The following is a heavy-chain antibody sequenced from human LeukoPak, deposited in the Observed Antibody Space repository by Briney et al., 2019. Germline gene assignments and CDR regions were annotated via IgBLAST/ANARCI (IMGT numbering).Heavy chain of an antibody. V-gene: IGHV3-23*01. Sequence: PGVSLRLSCAASGFTFRSYAMSWVRQAPGKGLEWVSAISGSGGSTYYADSVKGRFTISRDNAKNSLYLQMNSLRAEDTAVYYCARDLGGYSYGYNYWGQGTLVTVSS. D-gene: IGHD5-18*01. J-gene: IGHJ4*02. CDR2: ISGSGGST. CDR1: GFTFRSYA. CDR3: ARDLGGYSYGYNY.